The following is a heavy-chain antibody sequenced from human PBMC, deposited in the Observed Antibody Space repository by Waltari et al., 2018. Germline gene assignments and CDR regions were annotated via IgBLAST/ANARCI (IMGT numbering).Heavy chain of an antibody. D-gene: IGHD2-21*02. J-gene: IGHJ4*02. CDR1: GFTFDSYA. Sequence: EVQLVESGGGLVQPGGALRLSCAASGFTFDSYARSWVRQAPGKGLEWVSGISGSGAAYNARSVEGRFTISRDNSKNTVYLQMNNVKAEDTAMYYCAKDRVTAIYYLETWGPGTLVTVSS. CDR3: AKDRVTAIYYLET. V-gene: IGHV3-23*04. CDR2: ISGSGAA.